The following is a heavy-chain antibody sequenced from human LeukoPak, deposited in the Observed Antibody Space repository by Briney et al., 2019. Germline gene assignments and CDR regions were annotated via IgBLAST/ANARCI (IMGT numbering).Heavy chain of an antibody. D-gene: IGHD2-2*02. CDR1: GGSISSYY. Sequence: PSETLSLTCTGSGGSISSYYWRWIRQPPGKGLEWIGYIYYSGSTNYNPSLKSRVTISVDTSKNQFSLKLSSVTAADTAVYYCARLYCSSTSCYIGGDGDYWGQGTLVTVSS. J-gene: IGHJ4*02. CDR3: ARLYCSSTSCYIGGDGDY. CDR2: IYYSGST. V-gene: IGHV4-59*01.